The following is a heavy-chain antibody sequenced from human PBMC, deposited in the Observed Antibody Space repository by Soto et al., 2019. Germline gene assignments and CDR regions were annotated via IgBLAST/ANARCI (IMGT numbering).Heavy chain of an antibody. V-gene: IGHV3-33*01. CDR1: GFTFSGFG. CDR2: IWYDGSKE. CDR3: ARGRGGSYGGNSAHYDV. Sequence: QVHLVESGGGVVQPGTSLRLSCEASGFTFSGFGMHWVRQTPGKGMERVAVIWYDGSKEYFADCVKGRFTISRDNSKNALYLQMNSLRAEDSAIYYCARGRGGSYGGNSAHYDVWGQGTLVTVSS. J-gene: IGHJ3*01. D-gene: IGHD4-17*01.